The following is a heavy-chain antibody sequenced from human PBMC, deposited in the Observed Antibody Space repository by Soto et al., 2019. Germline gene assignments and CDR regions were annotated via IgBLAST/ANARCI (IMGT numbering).Heavy chain of an antibody. D-gene: IGHD4-4*01. CDR3: ARHSNEYRKSLDN. CDR1: GGSISGYY. Sequence: QLQLQESGPGLVKPSETLSLTCPVSGGSISGYYWSWIRQPPGKGLEWIAFIHYTGRSNSNPSLERRVTMTIDTSTNQFSLKLSSVTAADTAVYYCARHSNEYRKSLDNWGQGTLVTVS. J-gene: IGHJ4*02. V-gene: IGHV4-59*08. CDR2: IHYTGRS.